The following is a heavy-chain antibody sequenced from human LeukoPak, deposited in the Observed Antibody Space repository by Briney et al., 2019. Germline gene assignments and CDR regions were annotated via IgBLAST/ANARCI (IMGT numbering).Heavy chain of an antibody. V-gene: IGHV3-66*01. J-gene: IGHJ1*01. CDR2: IYSGGST. D-gene: IGHD6-13*01. Sequence: GGSLRLSCAASGFTVSSKYMTWVRQAPGKGLEWVSVIYSGGSTYYADSVKGRFTISRDNSKNTLYLQMNSLRAEDTAVYYCARDGRGSSLGGYFQHWGQGTLVTVSS. CDR1: GFTVSSKY. CDR3: ARDGRGSSLGGYFQH.